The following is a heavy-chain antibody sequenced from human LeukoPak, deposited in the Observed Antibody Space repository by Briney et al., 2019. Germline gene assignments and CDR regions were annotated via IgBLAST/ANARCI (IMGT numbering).Heavy chain of an antibody. Sequence: QPGRSLRLSCAASGFTFSSYGMHWVRQAPGKGLEWVAVIWYDGSNKYYADSVKGRFTISRDNSKNTLYLQMNSLRAEDTAVYYCARDEVISGYDPYYYYYYGMDVWGQGTTVTVSS. CDR3: ARDEVISGYDPYYYYYYGMDV. V-gene: IGHV3-33*08. J-gene: IGHJ6*02. D-gene: IGHD5-12*01. CDR1: GFTFSSYG. CDR2: IWYDGSNK.